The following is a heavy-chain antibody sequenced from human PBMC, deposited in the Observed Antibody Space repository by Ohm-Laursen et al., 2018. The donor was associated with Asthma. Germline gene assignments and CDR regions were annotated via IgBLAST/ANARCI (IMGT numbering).Heavy chain of an antibody. D-gene: IGHD3-16*02. J-gene: IGHJ4*02. CDR2: IIPIFGTA. V-gene: IGHV1-69*13. CDR3: ARDSLYYDYVWGSYRQDYFDY. CDR1: GGTFSSYA. Sequence: SVKVSCKASGGTFSSYAISWVRQAPGQGLEWMGGIIPIFGTANYAQKFQGRVTITADESTSTAYMELSSLRSEDTAVYYCARDSLYYDYVWGSYRQDYFDYWGQGTLVTVSS.